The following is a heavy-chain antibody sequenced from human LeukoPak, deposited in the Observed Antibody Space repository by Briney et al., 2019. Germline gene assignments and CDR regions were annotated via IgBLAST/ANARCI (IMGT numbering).Heavy chain of an antibody. CDR3: ARRGAYAFDI. V-gene: IGHV3-21*01. D-gene: IGHD1-26*01. Sequence: GGSLRLSCAASGFTLRSYTMNWVRQAPGKGLEWVSSIGISSNKIYYADSVKGRFIISRDNAKNSVYLQMNSLRAEDTAVYYCARRGAYAFDIWGQGTMVTVSS. CDR1: GFTLRSYT. J-gene: IGHJ3*02. CDR2: IGISSNKI.